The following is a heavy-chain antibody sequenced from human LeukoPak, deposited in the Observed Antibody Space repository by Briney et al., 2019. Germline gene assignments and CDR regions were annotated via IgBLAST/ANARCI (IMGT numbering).Heavy chain of an antibody. CDR3: ARQYSSGWPWFDP. Sequence: SEALSLTCTVSGGSISSGGYYWGWIRQPPGKGLEWIGSIYYSGSTYYNPSLKSRVTISVDTSKNQFSLKLTSVTAADAAVYYCARQYSSGWPWFDPWGQGTVVTVSS. V-gene: IGHV4-39*01. CDR1: GGSISSGGYY. J-gene: IGHJ5*02. D-gene: IGHD6-19*01. CDR2: IYYSGST.